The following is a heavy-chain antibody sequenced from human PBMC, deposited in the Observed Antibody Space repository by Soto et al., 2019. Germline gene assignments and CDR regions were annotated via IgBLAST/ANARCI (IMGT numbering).Heavy chain of an antibody. CDR2: INHSGST. CDR3: ARGRGTAAGTGSYYGMDV. D-gene: IGHD6-13*01. J-gene: IGHJ6*02. Sequence: QVQLQQWGAGLLKPSETLSLTCAVYGGSFSGYYWSWIRQPPGTGLEWIGEINHSGSTNYNPSLKSRVTISVDTSKNQFSLKLSSVTAADTAVYYCARGRGTAAGTGSYYGMDVWGQGTTVTVSS. CDR1: GGSFSGYY. V-gene: IGHV4-34*01.